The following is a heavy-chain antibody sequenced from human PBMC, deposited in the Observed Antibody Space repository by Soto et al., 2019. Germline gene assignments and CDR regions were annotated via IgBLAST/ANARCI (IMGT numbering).Heavy chain of an antibody. CDR1: GYSFTSYW. Sequence: GESLKISCKGSGYSFTSYWIGWVRQIPGKSLEWMGIIYPGDSDTRYSPSFQGQVTISADKSISTAYLQWSSLKASGTAMYYCARDGYSYGFGYYYYYYMDVWGKGTTVTVSS. J-gene: IGHJ6*03. CDR2: IYPGDSDT. V-gene: IGHV5-51*01. D-gene: IGHD5-18*01. CDR3: ARDGYSYGFGYYYYYYMDV.